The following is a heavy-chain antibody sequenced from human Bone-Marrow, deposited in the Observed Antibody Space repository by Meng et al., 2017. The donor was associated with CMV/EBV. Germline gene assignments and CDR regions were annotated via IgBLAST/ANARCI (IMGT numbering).Heavy chain of an antibody. V-gene: IGHV3-7*01. CDR2: IKQDGSEK. J-gene: IGHJ4*02. CDR1: GFTFSSYW. CDR3: ARGLPSGWAQ. Sequence: GGSLRLSCEASGFTFSSYWMSWVRQAPGKGLEWVANIKQDGSEKYYVDSVKGRFTISRDNAKNSLYLQMNSLRAEDTAVYYCARGLPSGWAQWGQGTLVTVSS. D-gene: IGHD6-19*01.